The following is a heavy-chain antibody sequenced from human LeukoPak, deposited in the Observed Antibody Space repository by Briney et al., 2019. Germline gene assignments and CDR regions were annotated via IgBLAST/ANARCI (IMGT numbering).Heavy chain of an antibody. CDR3: AKWGDFWTGLNNWYFEL. Sequence: GGSLRLSCAASGFTVGNAWMSWVRQAPGKGLEWLGRIKSKTDGGTTDFAAPVKGRFTMSRDESENTLFLQMNSLKTEDTAVYYCAKWGDFWTGLNNWYFELWGRGSLVTVSS. CDR2: IKSKTDGGTT. CDR1: GFTVGNAW. V-gene: IGHV3-15*01. J-gene: IGHJ2*01. D-gene: IGHD3/OR15-3a*01.